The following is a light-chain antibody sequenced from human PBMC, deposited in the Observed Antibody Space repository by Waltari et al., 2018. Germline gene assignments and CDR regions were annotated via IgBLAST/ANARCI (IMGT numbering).Light chain of an antibody. CDR3: QVWDSSTVV. J-gene: IGLJ2*01. Sequence: SYELTQPLSVSVALGQTARITCGGNNIGSKNVHWYQQKPGQAPMLVSYRDSNRPSGIPERFSGSNSGNTATLTISRAQAGDEADYYCQVWDSSTVVFGGGTKLTVL. CDR1: NIGSKN. CDR2: RDS. V-gene: IGLV3-9*01.